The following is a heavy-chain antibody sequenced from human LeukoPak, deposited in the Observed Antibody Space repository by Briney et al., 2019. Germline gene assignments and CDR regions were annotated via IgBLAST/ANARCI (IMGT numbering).Heavy chain of an antibody. D-gene: IGHD2/OR15-2a*01. CDR3: VRDREYYLDS. V-gene: IGHV3-7*01. J-gene: IGHJ4*02. Sequence: ASLKGRFTVSRDNAKKSVFLQMNSLRGEDTAVYYCVRDREYYLDSWGQGTLVSVSS.